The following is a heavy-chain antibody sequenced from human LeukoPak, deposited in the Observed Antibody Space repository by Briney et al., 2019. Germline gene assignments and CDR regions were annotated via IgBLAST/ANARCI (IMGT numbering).Heavy chain of an antibody. CDR3: ARAHVLRSGYPFDS. CDR2: IYYSGKT. V-gene: IGHV4-38-2*02. D-gene: IGHD3-22*01. CDR1: GYSIGTGYY. Sequence: SETLSLTCTVSGYSIGTGYYWGWIRQSPGKGLEWIGSIYYSGKTYYNPSLKNRVTLSIDTSKNEFSLRLTSVTAADTAVYYCARAHVLRSGYPFDSWGQGTLVSVAS. J-gene: IGHJ4*02.